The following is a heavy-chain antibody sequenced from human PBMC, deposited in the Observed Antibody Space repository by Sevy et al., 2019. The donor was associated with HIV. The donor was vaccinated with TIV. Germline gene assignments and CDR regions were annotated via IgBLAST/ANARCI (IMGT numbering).Heavy chain of an antibody. V-gene: IGHV3-7*03. D-gene: IGHD2-2*01. Sequence: GGSLRLSCAASGFTFSNYWMTWVRQAPGKGLEWVANIKVDGSEKYYVDSVKGGFTISRDNAKNSLYLQMNSLRAEDTAVYHCARDCSSTTCLWGLDVWGQGTTVTVSS. CDR3: ARDCSSTTCLWGLDV. J-gene: IGHJ6*02. CDR1: GFTFSNYW. CDR2: IKVDGSEK.